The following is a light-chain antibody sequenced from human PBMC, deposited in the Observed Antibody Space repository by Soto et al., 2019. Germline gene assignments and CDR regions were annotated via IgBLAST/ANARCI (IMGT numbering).Light chain of an antibody. CDR1: SSNLGSND. Sequence: QSVLTQPPSASGTPGQRVTISCSGSSSNLGSNDVDWYQQLPGTAPKLLIYSNNQWPSGVPDRFSGSKSGTSASLAISGLLSEDEADYYCAAWDTSLNGWVFGGGTKVTVL. V-gene: IGLV1-44*01. CDR2: SNN. J-gene: IGLJ3*02. CDR3: AAWDTSLNGWV.